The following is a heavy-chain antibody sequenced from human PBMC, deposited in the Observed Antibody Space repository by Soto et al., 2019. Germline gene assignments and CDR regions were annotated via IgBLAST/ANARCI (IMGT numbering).Heavy chain of an antibody. CDR1: GFTFSSYS. Sequence: GGSLRLSCAASGFTFSSYSMNWVRQAPGKGLEWVSSISSSSSYIYYADSVKGRFTISRDNAKNSLYLQMNSLRAEDTAVYYCARDELPAGTNSAFDIWGQGTMVTVSS. CDR2: ISSSSSYI. CDR3: ARDELPAGTNSAFDI. J-gene: IGHJ3*02. D-gene: IGHD3-10*01. V-gene: IGHV3-21*01.